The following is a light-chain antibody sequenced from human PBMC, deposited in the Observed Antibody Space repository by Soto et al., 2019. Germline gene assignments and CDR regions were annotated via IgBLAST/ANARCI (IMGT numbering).Light chain of an antibody. V-gene: IGKV3-11*01. J-gene: IGKJ4*01. CDR3: QHRSSWPLT. Sequence: EIVLTQSPATLSLSPGERATLSCRASQSVRSYLAWYQQKPGQAPRLLLYDASNRATGIPARFSGSGSGTDFTLTISSLEPEDFAVYYCQHRSSWPLTFGGGTKVEIK. CDR1: QSVRSY. CDR2: DAS.